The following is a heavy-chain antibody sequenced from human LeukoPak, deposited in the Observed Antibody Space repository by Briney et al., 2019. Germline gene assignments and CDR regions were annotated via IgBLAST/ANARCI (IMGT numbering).Heavy chain of an antibody. CDR1: GGTFSSYA. J-gene: IGHJ6*02. V-gene: IGHV1-69*13. Sequence: ASVKVSCKASGGTFSSYAISWVRQAPGQGLEWMGGIIPIFGTANYAQKFQGRVTITADESTSTAYMELSSLRSEDTAVYYCARESVFGSSWTYYYYGMDVWGQGTTVAVSS. D-gene: IGHD6-13*01. CDR2: IIPIFGTA. CDR3: ARESVFGSSWTYYYYGMDV.